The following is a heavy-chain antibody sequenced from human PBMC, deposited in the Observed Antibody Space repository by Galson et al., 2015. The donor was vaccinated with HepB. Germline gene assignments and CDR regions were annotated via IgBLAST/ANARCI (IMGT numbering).Heavy chain of an antibody. Sequence: SETLSLTCTVSGGSISSYYWSWIRQPPGKGLEWIGYIYYSGSTNYNPSLKSRVTISVDTSKNQFSLKLSSVTAADTAVYYRARDRGYCSSTSCYTHYYYGMDVWGQGTTVTVSS. V-gene: IGHV4-59*01. CDR3: ARDRGYCSSTSCYTHYYYGMDV. CDR1: GGSISSYY. D-gene: IGHD2-2*02. J-gene: IGHJ6*02. CDR2: IYYSGST.